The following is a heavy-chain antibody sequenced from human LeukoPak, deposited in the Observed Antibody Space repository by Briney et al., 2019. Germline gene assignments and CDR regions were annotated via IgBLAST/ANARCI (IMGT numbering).Heavy chain of an antibody. J-gene: IGHJ6*03. V-gene: IGHV1-18*01. D-gene: IGHD3-10*01. CDR3: ARLRFGGSRHMDV. CDR2: ISAYNGNT. CDR1: GYTFTSHG. Sequence: GASVKVSCKASGYTFTSHGISWVRQAPGKGLEWMGWISAYNGNTNYAQKLQGRVAMTTDTSTSTAYMELRSLRSDDTAVYYCARLRFGGSRHMDVWGKGTTVTVSS.